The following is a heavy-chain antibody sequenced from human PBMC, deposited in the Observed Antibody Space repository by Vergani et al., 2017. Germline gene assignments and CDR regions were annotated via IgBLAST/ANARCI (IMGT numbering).Heavy chain of an antibody. V-gene: IGHV1-18*04. CDR3: ARFQDIVVVPAATIYTSYYYGMDV. CDR1: GYTFTSYG. D-gene: IGHD2-2*01. Sequence: QVQLVQSGAEVKKPGASVKVSCKASGYTFTSYGISWVRQAPGQGLEGMGWISAYNGNTNYAQKLQGRVTMTTDTSTSTAYMELRSLRSDDTAVYYCARFQDIVVVPAATIYTSYYYGMDVWGQGTTVTVSS. J-gene: IGHJ6*02. CDR2: ISAYNGNT.